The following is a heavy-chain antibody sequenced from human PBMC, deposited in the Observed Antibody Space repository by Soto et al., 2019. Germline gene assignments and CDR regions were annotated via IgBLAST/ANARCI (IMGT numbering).Heavy chain of an antibody. J-gene: IGHJ6*02. V-gene: IGHV3-23*01. CDR1: GFTFSSFA. CDR3: ARRDVSTGAMDV. CDR2: ISGSAGTT. Sequence: PGGSLRFSCSASGFTFSSFAMRWVRQAPGKGLEWVSAISGSAGTTYYADSVKGRFTISRDNSKNILYLQMNSLRAEDTAVYFCARRDVSTGAMDVWGQGTTVTVAS. D-gene: IGHD3-10*02.